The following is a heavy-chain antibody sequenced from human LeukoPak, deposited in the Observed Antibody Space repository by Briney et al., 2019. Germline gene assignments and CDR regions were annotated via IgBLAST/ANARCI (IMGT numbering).Heavy chain of an antibody. V-gene: IGHV3-23*01. D-gene: IGHD5-18*01. J-gene: IGHJ4*02. Sequence: GGSLRLSCAASGFTFSTLSMSWVRQAPGKGLEWVSAISGSGGTTYYADSVKGRFTISRDNSKNTLYLQMNSLRVEDTAVYYCATRYSDGSYYFEYWGQGALVTVSS. CDR1: GFTFSTLS. CDR2: ISGSGGTT. CDR3: ATRYSDGSYYFEY.